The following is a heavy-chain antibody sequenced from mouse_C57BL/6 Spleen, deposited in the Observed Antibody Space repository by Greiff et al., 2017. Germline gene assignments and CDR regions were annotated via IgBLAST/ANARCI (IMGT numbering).Heavy chain of an antibody. CDR2: ISSGSSTI. J-gene: IGHJ4*01. CDR3: ARRFITTVVPYYYAMDY. Sequence: EVKLMESGGGLVKPGGSLKLSCAASGFTFSDYGMHWVRQAPEKGLEWVAYISSGSSTIYYADTVKGRFTIARDNAKNTLFLQMTSLRSEDTAMYYCARRFITTVVPYYYAMDYWGQGTSVTVSS. V-gene: IGHV5-17*01. CDR1: GFTFSDYG. D-gene: IGHD1-1*01.